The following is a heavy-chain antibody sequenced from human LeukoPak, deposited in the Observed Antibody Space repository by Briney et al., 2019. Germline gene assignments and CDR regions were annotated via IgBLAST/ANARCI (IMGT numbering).Heavy chain of an antibody. D-gene: IGHD6-13*01. CDR2: ISGSGGSR. V-gene: IGHV3-23*01. CDR3: AKSSPIAAAGEVSDF. Sequence: GGSLRLSCAASGFTFSSYAMSWVRQAPGKGLEWLSAISGSGGSRYYSGSLKGRFTISRGNSKSTLYLQMTSLRAEDTAVYYCAKSSPIAAAGEVSDFWGQGTLVTVSS. J-gene: IGHJ4*02. CDR1: GFTFSSYA.